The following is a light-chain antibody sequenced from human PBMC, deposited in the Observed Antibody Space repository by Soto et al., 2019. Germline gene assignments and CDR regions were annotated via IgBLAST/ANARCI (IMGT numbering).Light chain of an antibody. V-gene: IGKV1-39*01. CDR1: QNIRGF. CDR3: QQSFSNYLT. CDR2: GTS. Sequence: DILMTQSPSSLSASVGDRVTITCRASQNIRGFLHWYQQKSGKAPRLLIYGTSHLESGVPSRFGGSGSGTDFTLTITGLQPEDSASYFCQQSFSNYLTFGGGTRWISN. J-gene: IGKJ4*01.